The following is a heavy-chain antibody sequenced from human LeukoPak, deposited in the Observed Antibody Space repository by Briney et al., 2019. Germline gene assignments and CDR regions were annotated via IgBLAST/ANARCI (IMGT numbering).Heavy chain of an antibody. V-gene: IGHV3-33*01. CDR2: IWYDGSNK. J-gene: IGHJ6*02. Sequence: PGGSLRLSCAASGFTFNNFAMHWVRQAPGKGLEWVAVIWYDGSNKYFADSVTGRFTISRDNSENTLYLQMNSLRGEDTAVYYCARDAVDCSTTSCYLTYYYYGMDVWGQGTTVTVSS. D-gene: IGHD2-2*01. CDR3: ARDAVDCSTTSCYLTYYYYGMDV. CDR1: GFTFNNFA.